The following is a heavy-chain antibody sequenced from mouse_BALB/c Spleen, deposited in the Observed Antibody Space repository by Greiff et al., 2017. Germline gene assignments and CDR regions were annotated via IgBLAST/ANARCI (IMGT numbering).Heavy chain of an antibody. Sequence: VQLKESGAELVKPGASVKLSCTASGFNIKDTYMHWVKQRPEQGLEWIGRIDPANGNTKYDPKFQGKATITADTSSNTAYLQLSSLTSEDTAVYYCARLYDYDGAFDYWGQGTTLTVSS. D-gene: IGHD2-4*01. CDR2: IDPANGNT. J-gene: IGHJ2*01. CDR1: GFNIKDTY. CDR3: ARLYDYDGAFDY. V-gene: IGHV14-3*02.